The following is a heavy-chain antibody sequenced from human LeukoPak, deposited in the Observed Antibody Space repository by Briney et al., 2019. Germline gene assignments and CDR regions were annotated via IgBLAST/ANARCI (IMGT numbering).Heavy chain of an antibody. CDR2: IYHSGST. Sequence: PSETLSLTCAVSGGSISSGGYSWSWIRQPPGKGLEWIGYIYHSGSTYYNPSLKSRVTVSVDGSKNQFSLKLSSVTAADTAVYYCARNGVGAAFDIWGQGTMVTVSS. J-gene: IGHJ3*02. D-gene: IGHD3-10*01. V-gene: IGHV4-30-2*01. CDR3: ARNGVGAAFDI. CDR1: GGSISSGGYS.